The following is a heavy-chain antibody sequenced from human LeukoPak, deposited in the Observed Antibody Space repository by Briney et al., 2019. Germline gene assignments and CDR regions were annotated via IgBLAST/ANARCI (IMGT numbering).Heavy chain of an antibody. Sequence: SVKVSCKASGYTFTSYAISWVRQAPGQGLEWMGGIIPIFGTANYAQKFQGRVTITTDESTSTAYMELSSLRSEDTAVYYCARDPGYSSSLDYWGQGTLVTVSS. CDR3: ARDPGYSSSLDY. CDR1: GYTFTSYA. J-gene: IGHJ4*02. CDR2: IIPIFGTA. D-gene: IGHD6-13*01. V-gene: IGHV1-69*05.